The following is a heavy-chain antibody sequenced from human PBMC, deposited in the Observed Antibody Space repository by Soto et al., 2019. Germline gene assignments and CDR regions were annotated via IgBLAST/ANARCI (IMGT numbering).Heavy chain of an antibody. CDR1: GFTFSSYA. D-gene: IGHD2-2*01. V-gene: IGHV3-30-3*01. Sequence: QVQLVESGGGVVQPGRSLRLSCAASGFTFSSYAMHWVRQAPGKGLEWVAVISYDGSNKYYADSVKGRFTISRDNSKNTLYLQMNSLRAEDTAVYYCARDPESERLYQLYFDYWGQGTLVTVSS. CDR2: ISYDGSNK. CDR3: ARDPESERLYQLYFDY. J-gene: IGHJ4*02.